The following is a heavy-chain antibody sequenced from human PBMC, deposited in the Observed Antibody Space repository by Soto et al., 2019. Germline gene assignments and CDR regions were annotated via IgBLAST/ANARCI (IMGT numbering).Heavy chain of an antibody. J-gene: IGHJ4*02. V-gene: IGHV4-4*07. CDR3: ARDIASYAYGEGY. CDR1: GGSINSYW. Sequence: SETLSLTCTDSGGSINSYWWSWIRQPAGKGLEWIGRVYSSGTTDYNPSLNSRATMSVETSKNQFSLKLSSVTAADTAVYYCARDIASYAYGEGYWGQGIQVTVSS. CDR2: VYSSGTT. D-gene: IGHD2-21*01.